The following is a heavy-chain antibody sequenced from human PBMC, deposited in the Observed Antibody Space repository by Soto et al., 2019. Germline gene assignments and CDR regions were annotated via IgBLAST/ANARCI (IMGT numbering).Heavy chain of an antibody. D-gene: IGHD3-3*01. V-gene: IGHV4-34*01. CDR3: ARGLITRSHYSWVWYYFDS. J-gene: IGHJ4*02. CDR2: INHSGSA. CDR1: GESFSGYI. Sequence: QVQLQQSGAGLLKPSETLSLTCAVYGESFSGYIWTWIRQTPGKGLQWIGQINHSGSASYNPSLKRRVTTSVHPSISHFSLRLRSVTAAGTAVYYCARGLITRSHYSWVWYYFDSWGQGTQVTVSS.